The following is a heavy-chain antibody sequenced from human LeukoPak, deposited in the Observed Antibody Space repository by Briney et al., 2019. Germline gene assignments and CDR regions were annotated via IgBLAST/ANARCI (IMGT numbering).Heavy chain of an antibody. Sequence: PSETLSLTCTVSGVSISSYYWSWLRQPPGKGLEWIGYIYYSGSTNYNPSLKGRVTISVDTSKNQFSLKLSSVTAADTAVYYCARVKGGWFDPWGQGTLVTVSS. CDR2: IYYSGST. D-gene: IGHD3-16*01. CDR1: GVSISSYY. CDR3: ARVKGGWFDP. J-gene: IGHJ5*02. V-gene: IGHV4-59*01.